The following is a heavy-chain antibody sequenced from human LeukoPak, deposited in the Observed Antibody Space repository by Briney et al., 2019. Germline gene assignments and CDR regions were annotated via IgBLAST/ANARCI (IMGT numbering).Heavy chain of an antibody. CDR1: GYTFTGYY. J-gene: IGHJ5*02. Sequence: PGGSLRLSCAASGYTFTGYYMHWVRQAPGQGLEWMGWINPNSGGTNYAQKFQGRVTMTRDTSISTAYMELSRLRSDDTAVYYCARDMLYDFWSGVNWFDPWGQGTLVTVSS. CDR3: ARDMLYDFWSGVNWFDP. D-gene: IGHD3-3*01. V-gene: IGHV1-2*02. CDR2: INPNSGGT.